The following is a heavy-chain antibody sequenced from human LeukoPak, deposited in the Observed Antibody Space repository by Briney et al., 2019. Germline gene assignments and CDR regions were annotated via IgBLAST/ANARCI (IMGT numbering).Heavy chain of an antibody. D-gene: IGHD6-19*01. CDR2: INHSGST. CDR3: ARSGVAVAGPAYKY. V-gene: IGHV4-34*01. J-gene: IGHJ4*02. CDR1: GGSFSGYY. Sequence: SETLSLTCAVYGGSFSGYYRSWIRQPPGKGLEWIGEINHSGSTNYDPSLKSRVTISVDTSKNQFSLKLSSVTAADTAVYYCARSGVAVAGPAYKYWGQGTLVTVSS.